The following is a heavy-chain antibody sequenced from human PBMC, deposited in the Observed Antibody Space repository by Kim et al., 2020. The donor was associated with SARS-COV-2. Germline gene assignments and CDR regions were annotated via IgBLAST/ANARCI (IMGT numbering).Heavy chain of an antibody. CDR2: IKQDGSEK. CDR1: GFTFSSYW. D-gene: IGHD3-3*01. Sequence: GGSLRLSCAASGFTFSSYWMSWVRQAPGKGLEWVANIKQDGSEKYYVDSVKGRFTISRDNAKNSLYLQMNSLRAEDTAVYYCGRVGGPEYYDFWSGYYMTGNEYYYYGMDVWGQGTTVTVSS. CDR3: GRVGGPEYYDFWSGYYMTGNEYYYYGMDV. V-gene: IGHV3-7*01. J-gene: IGHJ6*02.